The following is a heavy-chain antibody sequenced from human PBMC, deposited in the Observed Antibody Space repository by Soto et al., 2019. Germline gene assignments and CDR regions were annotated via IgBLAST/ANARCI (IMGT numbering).Heavy chain of an antibody. J-gene: IGHJ5*02. Sequence: PGGALRLSCSASGFTFSSYAMHWVRQAPGKGLEYVSAISSNGGSTYYADSVKGRFTISRDNSKNTLYLQMSSLRAEDTAVYYCVKDALSYYDSSGYYNHWGQGTLVTVSS. D-gene: IGHD3-22*01. CDR2: ISSNGGST. CDR3: VKDALSYYDSSGYYNH. CDR1: GFTFSSYA. V-gene: IGHV3-64D*06.